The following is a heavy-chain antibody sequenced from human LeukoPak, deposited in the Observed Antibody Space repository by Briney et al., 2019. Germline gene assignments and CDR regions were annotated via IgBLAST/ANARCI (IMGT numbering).Heavy chain of an antibody. CDR1: GFTVSSNY. CDR2: IYSGGST. J-gene: IGHJ3*01. V-gene: IGHV3-53*04. CDR3: ARDRRGEKDFDV. Sequence: GGSLRLSCAASGFTVSSNYMSWVRLAPGKGLEWVSVIYSGGSTYYAASVKGRFSISRHNSKNTVYLQMDNLRPEDTAVYYCARDRRGEKDFDVWGPGTMVTVSS.